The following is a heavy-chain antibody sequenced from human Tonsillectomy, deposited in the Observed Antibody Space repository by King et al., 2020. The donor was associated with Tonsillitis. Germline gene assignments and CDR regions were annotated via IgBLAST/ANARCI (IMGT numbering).Heavy chain of an antibody. CDR3: AKXXXXVXXVVAXXLGXXDY. Sequence: QLVQSGGGVVQPGGSLRLSCAASGFXXSXYXMHXVRXTXGXGLEWXAFIRHDGSNKYYADSVKGRFTISRDNSKNTLYLEMNSLRAEDTAVYYCAKXXXXVXXVVAXXLGXXDYWXXGTLVTVXS. J-gene: IGHJ4*01. D-gene: IGHD7-27*01. CDR2: IRHDGSNK. CDR1: GFXXSXYX. V-gene: IGHV3-30*02.